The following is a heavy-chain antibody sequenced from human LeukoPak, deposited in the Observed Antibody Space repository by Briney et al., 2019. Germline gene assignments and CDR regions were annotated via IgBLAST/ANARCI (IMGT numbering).Heavy chain of an antibody. V-gene: IGHV4-59*01. CDR2: IYYSGST. Sequence: SETLSLTCTVSGGSISSYYWSWIRQPPGKGLEWIGYIYYSGSTNYNPSLKSRVTISVDTSKNQFSLKLSSVTAADTAVYYCARVGDMVRGVFDYWGQGTLVTVSS. CDR3: ARVGDMVRGVFDY. J-gene: IGHJ4*02. D-gene: IGHD3-10*01. CDR1: GGSISSYY.